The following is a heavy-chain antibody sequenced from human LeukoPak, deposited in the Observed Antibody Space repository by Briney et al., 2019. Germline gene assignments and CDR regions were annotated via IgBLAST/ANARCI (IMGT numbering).Heavy chain of an antibody. J-gene: IGHJ3*02. CDR1: GGSISSYY. Sequence: SETLSLTCTVSGGSISSYYWGWIRQPPGKGLGWIGYIYYSGSTNYNPSLKSRVTISVDTSKNQFSLKLSSVTAADTAVYYCARTHCSSTSCYEMGAFDIWGQGTMVTVSS. V-gene: IGHV4-59*01. CDR3: ARTHCSSTSCYEMGAFDI. CDR2: IYYSGST. D-gene: IGHD2-2*01.